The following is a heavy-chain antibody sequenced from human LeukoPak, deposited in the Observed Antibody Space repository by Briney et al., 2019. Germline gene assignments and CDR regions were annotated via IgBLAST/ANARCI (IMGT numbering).Heavy chain of an antibody. V-gene: IGHV3-11*05. J-gene: IGHJ4*02. CDR2: IPNTSSYT. CDR3: ARAANTAAGTPTLAIDY. CDR1: GFTFSDYY. D-gene: IGHD6-13*01. Sequence: PGGSLRLSCAASGFTFSDYYMSWIRQAPGKGLEWVSYIPNTSSYTSYADSLRGRFTISRDNAKNSLYLQMNSLRAEDTAVYYCARAANTAAGTPTLAIDYWGQGTLVTVSS.